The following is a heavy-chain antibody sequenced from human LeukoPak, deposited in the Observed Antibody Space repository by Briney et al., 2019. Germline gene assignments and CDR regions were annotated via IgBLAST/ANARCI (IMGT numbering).Heavy chain of an antibody. Sequence: GGSLRPSCAASGFTFDDYGTSWVRQAPGKGLEWVSGINWNGGSTGYADSVKGRFTISRDNAKNSLYLQMNSLRAEDTALYYCARDYDSSGYSDAFDIWGQGTMVTVSS. V-gene: IGHV3-20*04. CDR1: GFTFDDYG. J-gene: IGHJ3*02. CDR2: INWNGGST. D-gene: IGHD3-22*01. CDR3: ARDYDSSGYSDAFDI.